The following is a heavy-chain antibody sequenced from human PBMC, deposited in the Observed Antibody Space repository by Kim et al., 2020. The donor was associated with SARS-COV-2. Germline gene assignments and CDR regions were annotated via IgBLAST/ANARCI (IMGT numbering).Heavy chain of an antibody. CDR1: GYTFISYA. CDR3: ARDGFRMAVAGSTGYFDY. CDR2: INAGNGKT. J-gene: IGHJ4*02. Sequence: SVKVSCKASGYTFISYAMHWVRQAPGQRLEWMGWINAGNGKTKYSQKFQGTVTITRDTSASTAYMELSSLRSEDTAVYYCARDGFRMAVAGSTGYFDYWGQGTLVTVSS. V-gene: IGHV1-3*01. D-gene: IGHD6-19*01.